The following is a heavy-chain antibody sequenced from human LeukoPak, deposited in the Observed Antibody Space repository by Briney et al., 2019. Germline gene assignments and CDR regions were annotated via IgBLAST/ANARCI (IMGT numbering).Heavy chain of an antibody. D-gene: IGHD1-26*01. J-gene: IGHJ6*03. V-gene: IGHV1-2*02. CDR3: ARSPTGGYYYMDV. CDR2: INPNSGGT. CDR1: GYTFTGYY. Sequence: ASVKVSCKASGYTFTGYYMHWVRQAPGQGLEWMGWINPNSGGTNYAQKFQGRVTMTRDTSITTAYMELSRLRSDDTAVYYCARSPTGGYYYMDVWGKGTTVTVSS.